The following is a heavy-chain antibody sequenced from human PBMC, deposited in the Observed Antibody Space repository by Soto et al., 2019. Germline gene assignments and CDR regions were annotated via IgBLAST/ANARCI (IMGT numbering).Heavy chain of an antibody. V-gene: IGHV3-15*07. CDR2: IRSKSDGGTT. D-gene: IGHD6-25*01. J-gene: IGHJ4*02. CDR3: ATGEAD. Sequence: EVQLVESGGGLVKPGGSLRLSCAASGLSFKTAWMNWARQAPGRGLEWVGHIRSKSDGGTTDYAAPAKGRFSISRDDSKNTLYLQMSSLKTDDTAVYYCATGEADWGQGTLVTVSS. CDR1: GLSFKTAW.